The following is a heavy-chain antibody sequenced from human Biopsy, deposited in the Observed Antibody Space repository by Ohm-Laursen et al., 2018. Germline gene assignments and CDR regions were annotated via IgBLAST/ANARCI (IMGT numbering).Heavy chain of an antibody. V-gene: IGHV4-39*07. Sequence: TLSLTCTVSGGSISNNNYYWGWIRQPPGKGLEWIGSIFYRGSTHYKPSLKSRVTMSVDTSKKQLSLRLRSVTAADTAMYYCARGDYFDSNGYFWFDPWGQGTLVTVSS. CDR3: ARGDYFDSNGYFWFDP. CDR1: GGSISNNNYY. CDR2: IFYRGST. J-gene: IGHJ5*02. D-gene: IGHD3-22*01.